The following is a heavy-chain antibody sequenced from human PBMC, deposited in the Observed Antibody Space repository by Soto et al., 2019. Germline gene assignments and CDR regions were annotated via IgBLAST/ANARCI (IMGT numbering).Heavy chain of an antibody. V-gene: IGHV1-8*02. J-gene: IGHJ5*02. CDR2: MNPGSGDT. CDR3: ARMESFGSLNWFDP. Sequence: SVKVSCKASGYTFTNNDVSWVRQATGQGLEWMGRMNPGSGDTGYAQKFQGRVTMTRDISIATAYMELNSLTSEDTAIYYCARMESFGSLNWFDPWGQGTLVTVSS. D-gene: IGHD5-18*01. CDR1: GYTFTNND.